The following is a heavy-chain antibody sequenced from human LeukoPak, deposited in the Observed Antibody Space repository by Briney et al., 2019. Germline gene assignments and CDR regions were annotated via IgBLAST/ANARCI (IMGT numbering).Heavy chain of an antibody. D-gene: IGHD3-10*01. V-gene: IGHV4-39*01. CDR1: GGSISSTNYY. CDR2: IYYSGST. Sequence: PSETLSLTCTVSGGSISSTNYYWGWIRQPPGKGLEWIGSIYYSGSTYYNPSLKSRVTISVDTSKNQFSLKLSSVTAADTAVYYCARRPGDYCDYMDVWGKGTTVTVSS. CDR3: ARRPGDYCDYMDV. J-gene: IGHJ6*03.